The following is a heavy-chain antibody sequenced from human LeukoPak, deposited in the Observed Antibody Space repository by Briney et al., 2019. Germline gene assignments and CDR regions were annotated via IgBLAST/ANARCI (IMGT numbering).Heavy chain of an antibody. CDR1: GFTFSNYW. J-gene: IGHJ4*02. CDR3: ARVGGDYGDYVEDY. Sequence: PGGSLRLSCAASGFTFSNYWMSWVRQAPGKGREWVANIKQDGSEKYYVDSVKGRFTISRDNAKNSLYLQMNSLRAEDTAVYYCARVGGDYGDYVEDYWGQGTLVTVSS. V-gene: IGHV3-7*01. D-gene: IGHD4-17*01. CDR2: IKQDGSEK.